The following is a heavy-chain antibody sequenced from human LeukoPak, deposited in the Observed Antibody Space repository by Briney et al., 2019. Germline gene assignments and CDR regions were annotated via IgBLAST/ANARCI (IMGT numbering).Heavy chain of an antibody. V-gene: IGHV3-30-3*01. J-gene: IGHJ4*02. CDR1: GFTFSSYA. Sequence: GRSLRLSCAASGFTFSSYAMHWVRQAPGKGLEWVAVISYDGSNEYYADSVKGRFTISRDNSKNTLYLQMNSLRAEDTAVYYCAKDRGPVVVVAAAIDYWGQGTLVTVSS. CDR3: AKDRGPVVVVAAAIDY. CDR2: ISYDGSNE. D-gene: IGHD2-15*01.